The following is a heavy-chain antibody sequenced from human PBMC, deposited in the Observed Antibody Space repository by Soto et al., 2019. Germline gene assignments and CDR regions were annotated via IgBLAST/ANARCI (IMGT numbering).Heavy chain of an antibody. CDR1: GGSISSISYY. V-gene: IGHV4-39*01. CDR2: IYDSGTT. CDR3: ARRSVFGYFYAMDV. D-gene: IGHD3-16*01. J-gene: IGHJ6*02. Sequence: QLQLQESGPGLVKPSETLSLTCTVSGGSISSISYYWGWIRQPPGMGLEWIGSIYDSGTTYYNPSLKSRVTISVDTSKNQFSLKLSSVTAADTAVYYCARRSVFGYFYAMDVWGQGTTVTVSS.